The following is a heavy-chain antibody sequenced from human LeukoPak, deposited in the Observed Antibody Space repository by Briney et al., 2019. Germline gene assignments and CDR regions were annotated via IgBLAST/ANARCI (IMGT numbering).Heavy chain of an antibody. D-gene: IGHD6-13*01. CDR2: IDWDDDK. J-gene: IGHJ4*02. V-gene: IGHV2-70*01. CDR1: GFSLSTRGVC. Sequence: SGPTLVNPTQTLTLTCTFSGFSLSTRGVCVSWIRQPPGKALEWLALIDWDDDKYYNTSLKTRLTISKDTSKKQVVLTMTSMDPVDTATYYCARSRIATAGPVGIDYWGQGTLVTVSS. CDR3: ARSRIATAGPVGIDY.